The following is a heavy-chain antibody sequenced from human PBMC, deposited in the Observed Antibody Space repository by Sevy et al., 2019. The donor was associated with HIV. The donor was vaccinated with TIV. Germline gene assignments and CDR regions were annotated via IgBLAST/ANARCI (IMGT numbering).Heavy chain of an antibody. Sequence: GGSLRLSCAASGFTFSSYSMNWVRQAPGKGLEWVSSISSSGSYIYYADSVKGRFTISRDNAKNSLYLQMNSLRAEDTAVYYCARDHPLYSSSWYGMDVWGQGTTVTVSS. CDR2: ISSSGSYI. CDR1: GFTFSSYS. CDR3: ARDHPLYSSSWYGMDV. V-gene: IGHV3-21*01. D-gene: IGHD6-13*01. J-gene: IGHJ6*02.